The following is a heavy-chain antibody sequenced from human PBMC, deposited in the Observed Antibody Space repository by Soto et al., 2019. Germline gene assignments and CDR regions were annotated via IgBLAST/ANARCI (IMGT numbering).Heavy chain of an antibody. V-gene: IGHV3-7*01. D-gene: IGHD6-6*01. CDR1: GFTFSSYW. J-gene: IGHJ4*02. CDR2: IKQDGSEK. Sequence: GGSLRLSCAASGFTFSSYWMSWVRQAPGKGLEWVANIKQDGSEKYYVDSVKGRFTISRDNAKNSLYLQMNSLRAEDTAVYYCARDEDSSSSRGHFDYWGQGTLVTVSS. CDR3: ARDEDSSSSRGHFDY.